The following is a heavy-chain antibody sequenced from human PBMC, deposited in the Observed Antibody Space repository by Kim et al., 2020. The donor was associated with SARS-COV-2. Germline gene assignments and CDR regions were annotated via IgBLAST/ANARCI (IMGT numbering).Heavy chain of an antibody. CDR2: ISYDGSNK. Sequence: GGSLRLSCAASGFTFSSYGMHWVRQAPGKGLEWVAVISYDGSNKYYADSVKGRFTISRDNSKNTLYLQMNSLRAEDTAVYYCAKSADWTWMNYYYYYGMDVWGQGTTVTVSS. CDR3: AKSADWTWMNYYYYYGMDV. J-gene: IGHJ6*02. V-gene: IGHV3-30*18. CDR1: GFTFSSYG. D-gene: IGHD1-1*01.